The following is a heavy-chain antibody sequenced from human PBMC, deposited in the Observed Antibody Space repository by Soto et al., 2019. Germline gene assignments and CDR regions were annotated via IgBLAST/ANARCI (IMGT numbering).Heavy chain of an antibody. D-gene: IGHD3-10*01. V-gene: IGHV2-70*01. CDR2: IDWDDEK. J-gene: IGHJ6*02. CDR3: ARISRHYYGSRLIYSYGMDV. CDR1: GFSLNTSGMC. Sequence: SGPTLVNPTQTLTLTCTFSGFSLNTSGMCVSWIRQPPGKALEWLALIDWDDEKYYSTSLKTRLTISKDTSKNQVVLTMTNMDPVDTATYYCARISRHYYGSRLIYSYGMDVWGQGTTVTVSS.